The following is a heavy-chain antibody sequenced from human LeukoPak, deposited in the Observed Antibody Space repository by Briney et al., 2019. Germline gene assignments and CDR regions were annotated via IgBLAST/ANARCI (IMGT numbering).Heavy chain of an antibody. J-gene: IGHJ4*02. CDR2: MKQDGSEK. V-gene: IGHV3-7*01. CDR1: GINFRGYW. Sequence: GGSLRLSCAVSGINFRGYWMAWVRQAPGKGLEWVANMKQDGSEKYYVDSVKGRFTISRDNAKNSLYLEMNSLRVEDTAVYYCARDLGHTGYNLYDYWGQGTLVTVSS. CDR3: ARDLGHTGYNLYDY. D-gene: IGHD5-24*01.